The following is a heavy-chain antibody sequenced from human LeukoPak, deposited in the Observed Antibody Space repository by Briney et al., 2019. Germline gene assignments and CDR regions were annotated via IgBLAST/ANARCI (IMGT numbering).Heavy chain of an antibody. CDR2: ISAYDGNT. D-gene: IGHD6-19*01. V-gene: IGHV1-18*01. CDR1: GYTFTSYG. J-gene: IGHJ4*02. CDR3: ARDYGIAVAGTGDY. Sequence: ASVKVSCKASGYTFTSYGISWVRQAPGQGLEWMGWISAYDGNTNYAQKLQGRVTMTTDTSTSTAYMELRSLRSDDTAVYYCARDYGIAVAGTGDYWGQGTLVTVSS.